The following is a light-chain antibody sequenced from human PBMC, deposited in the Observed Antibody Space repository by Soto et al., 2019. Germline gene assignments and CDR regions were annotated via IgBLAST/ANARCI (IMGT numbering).Light chain of an antibody. J-gene: IGKJ1*01. CDR3: MQALQSHRT. Sequence: DLVMTQSPLSLSVTPGEPASISCRSSQSLLYRTGNHYLDWYLQKPGQSPQLLISLASNRASGVPDRFSGSGSGTDFTLKISRVEAEDVGVYYCMQALQSHRTFGQGTRVDFK. CDR1: QSLLYRTGNHY. V-gene: IGKV2-28*01. CDR2: LAS.